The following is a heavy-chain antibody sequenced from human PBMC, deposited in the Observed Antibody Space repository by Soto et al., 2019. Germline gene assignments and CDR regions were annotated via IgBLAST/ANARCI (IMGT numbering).Heavy chain of an antibody. CDR1: GFTSGSYW. CDR3: VREGRLLGAFDI. J-gene: IGHJ3*02. CDR2: IQQDGRER. Sequence: GGSLRLSCEASGFTSGSYWMAWVRQAPGKGLEWVANIQQDGRERPYGDSVKGRFTISRDNAKNSLYLEMNSLRAEYTAFYYCVREGRLLGAFDIWGQGTMVTVSS. V-gene: IGHV3-7*03. D-gene: IGHD3-10*01.